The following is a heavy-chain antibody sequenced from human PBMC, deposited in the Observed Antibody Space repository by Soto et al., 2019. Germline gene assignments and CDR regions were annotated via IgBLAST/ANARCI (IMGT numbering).Heavy chain of an antibody. CDR2: IYYSGST. D-gene: IGHD3-22*01. CDR3: AREDSSGYKFFDD. J-gene: IGHJ6*02. CDR1: GSFISGDY. Sequence: SETLFLRCTVSGSFISGDYSSCIRKPPGKGLEWIGYIYYSGSTSYNPSLKSRLTISVDTSKNQFSLRLTSVTAADTAVYYCAREDSSGYKFFDDWGQGTTVTVSS. V-gene: IGHV4-59*01.